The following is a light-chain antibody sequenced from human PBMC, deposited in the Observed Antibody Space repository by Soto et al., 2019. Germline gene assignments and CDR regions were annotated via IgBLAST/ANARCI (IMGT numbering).Light chain of an antibody. CDR3: TSYTSSSWV. Sequence: QSALTQPASVSGSPGQSITISCTGTSSDVGGYNYVSWYQQHPGKAPKLMIYDVTNRPSGVSNRFSGSKSGSTASLTISGLQAEDEADYYCTSYTSSSWVFGGGTKVTVL. J-gene: IGLJ3*02. CDR1: SSDVGGYNY. CDR2: DVT. V-gene: IGLV2-14*01.